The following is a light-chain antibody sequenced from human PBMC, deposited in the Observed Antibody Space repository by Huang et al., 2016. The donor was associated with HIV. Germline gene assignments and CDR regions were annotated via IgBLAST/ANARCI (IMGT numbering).Light chain of an antibody. CDR1: QSVGSY. CDR3: QQRSNWPPFT. J-gene: IGKJ5*01. V-gene: IGKV3-11*01. Sequence: EIVLTQSPATLSLSPGDRATLSCRASQSVGSYLAWYQNKPGQSPRLLIYYSSKSATGVPARFSGSGSAPQFTLTISGLEPEDFAVYFCQQRSNWPPFTFGQGTRLEIK. CDR2: YSS.